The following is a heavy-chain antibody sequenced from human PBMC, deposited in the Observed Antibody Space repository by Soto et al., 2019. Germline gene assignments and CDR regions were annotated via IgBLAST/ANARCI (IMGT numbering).Heavy chain of an antibody. CDR2: INSDGSST. CDR3: AARWGYYYYGMDV. Sequence: GGSLRLSCAASGFTFSSYWMHWVRQAPGKGLVWVSRINSDGSSTSYADSVKGRFTISRDNAKNTLYLQMNSLRAEDTAVYYCAARWGYYYYGMDVWGQGTTVTVSS. CDR1: GFTFSSYW. D-gene: IGHD1-26*01. J-gene: IGHJ6*02. V-gene: IGHV3-74*01.